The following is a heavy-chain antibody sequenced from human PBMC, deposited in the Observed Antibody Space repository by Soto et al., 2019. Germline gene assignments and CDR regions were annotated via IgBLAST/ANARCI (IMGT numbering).Heavy chain of an antibody. J-gene: IGHJ4*02. CDR2: VIPIYCTA. CDR1: VGTFSSYA. CDR3: AREGGGYYDSSGYSIPLGY. V-gene: IGHV1-69*13. D-gene: IGHD3-22*01. Sequence: GASVKVSCKAPVGTFSSYAISWVRQAPGQGLEWMGGVIPIYCTANYAQKFQGRVTITADESTSTAYMELSSLRSEDTAVYYCAREGGGYYDSSGYSIPLGYWGQGTLVTVSS.